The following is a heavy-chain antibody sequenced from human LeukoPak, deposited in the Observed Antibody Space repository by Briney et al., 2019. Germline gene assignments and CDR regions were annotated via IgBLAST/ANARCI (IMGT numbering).Heavy chain of an antibody. Sequence: SETLSLTCAVYGGSFSGYYWSWIRQPPGKGLERIGEINHSGSTNYNPSLKSRVTISVDTSKDQFSLKLSSVTAADTAVYYCARDRGYCSGGSCLFDYWGQGTLVTVSS. J-gene: IGHJ4*02. CDR1: GGSFSGYY. D-gene: IGHD2-15*01. CDR2: INHSGST. CDR3: ARDRGYCSGGSCLFDY. V-gene: IGHV4-34*01.